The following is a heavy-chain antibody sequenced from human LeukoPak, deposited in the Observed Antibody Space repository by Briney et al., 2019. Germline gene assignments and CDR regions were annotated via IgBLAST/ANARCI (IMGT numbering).Heavy chain of an antibody. CDR3: AFVPRAYYYYMDV. D-gene: IGHD6-6*01. CDR2: ISSGSAHI. J-gene: IGHJ6*03. V-gene: IGHV3-21*01. Sequence: PGGSLRLSCAASGFTFSSYSMNWVRQAPGKGLEWVSSISSGSAHIYYADSVKGRFTISRDNAKNSLFLQMNSLRAEDTAIYYCAFVPRAYYYYMDVWGKGTTVTVSS. CDR1: GFTFSSYS.